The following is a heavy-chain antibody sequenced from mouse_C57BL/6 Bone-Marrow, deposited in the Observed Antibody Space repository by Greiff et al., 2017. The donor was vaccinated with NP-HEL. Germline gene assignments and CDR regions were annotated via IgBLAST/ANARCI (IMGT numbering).Heavy chain of an antibody. CDR1: GYTFTNYW. CDR2: IYPGGGYT. Sequence: VQLQQSGAELVRPGTSVKMSCKASGYTFTNYWIGWAKQRPGHGLEWIGDIYPGGGYTNYNEKFKGKATLTADKSSSTAYMQFSSLTSEDSAIYYCASGPLIYYYGGSFYYYAMDYWGQGTSVTVSS. J-gene: IGHJ4*01. CDR3: ASGPLIYYYGGSFYYYAMDY. D-gene: IGHD1-1*01. V-gene: IGHV1-63*01.